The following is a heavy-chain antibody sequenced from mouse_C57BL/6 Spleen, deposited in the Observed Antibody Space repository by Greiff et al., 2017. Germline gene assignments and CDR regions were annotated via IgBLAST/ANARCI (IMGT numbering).Heavy chain of an antibody. CDR2: IDPETGGT. CDR3: TRDLGDEGYAMDY. J-gene: IGHJ4*01. V-gene: IGHV1-15*01. Sequence: QVHVKQSGAELVRPGASVTLSCKASGYTFTDYEMHWVKQTPVHGLEWIGAIDPETGGTAYNQKFKGKAILTADKSSSTAYMELRSLISEDSAVYYCTRDLGDEGYAMDYWGQGTSVTVSS. CDR1: GYTFTDYE.